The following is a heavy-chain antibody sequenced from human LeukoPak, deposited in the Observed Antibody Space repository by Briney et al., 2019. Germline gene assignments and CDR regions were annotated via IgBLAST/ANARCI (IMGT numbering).Heavy chain of an antibody. D-gene: IGHD5-12*01. V-gene: IGHV3-74*01. CDR2: INGDGSST. J-gene: IGHJ4*02. CDR1: GSTFSSNW. Sequence: QPGGSLRLSCAASGSTFSSNWMHWVRQVPGKGLVWVSRINGDGSSTSYADSVKGRFTISRDNAKNSLYLQMNSLRAEDTAVYYCARLGWATAPLDYWGQGTLVTVSS. CDR3: ARLGWATAPLDY.